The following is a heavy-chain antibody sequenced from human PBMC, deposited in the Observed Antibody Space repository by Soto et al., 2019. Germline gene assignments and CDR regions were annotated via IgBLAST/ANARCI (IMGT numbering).Heavy chain of an antibody. CDR2: IYYTGTT. J-gene: IGHJ5*01. CDR1: GASVTNDRYY. CDR3: ATILHSYGTNWVDS. V-gene: IGHV4-30-4*01. D-gene: IGHD1-7*01. Sequence: TLSLTCNVSGASVTNDRYYWSWIRQPPGKGLEWIGYIYYTGTTHYNPSVKSRVSILLDTSKDQFSLKLTSVSVADAAIYYCATILHSYGTNWVDSWGQGTLVTVSS.